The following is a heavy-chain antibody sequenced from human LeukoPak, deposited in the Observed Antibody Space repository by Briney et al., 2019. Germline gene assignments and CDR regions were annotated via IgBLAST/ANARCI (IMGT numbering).Heavy chain of an antibody. CDR1: GDSISSYY. CDR3: ATHGFDFWTGFYPYFDS. CDR2: IYYSGGS. J-gene: IGHJ4*02. V-gene: IGHV4-59*08. D-gene: IGHD3-3*01. Sequence: SETLSLTCTVSGDSISSYYWNWIRQPPGKGLEWIGYIYYSGGSKYNPSLKSRVTISVDTSKNQLSLNLSSATAADTAVYYCATHGFDFWTGFYPYFDSWGQGALVTVSS.